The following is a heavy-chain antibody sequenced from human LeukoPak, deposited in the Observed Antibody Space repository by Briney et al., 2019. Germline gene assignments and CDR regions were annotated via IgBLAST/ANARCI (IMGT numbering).Heavy chain of an antibody. CDR3: ARARGDFWSGYYDY. CDR1: GFTFSSYW. CDR2: IKQVASQN. Sequence: GXSLRLSCAASGFTFSSYWMSWVRQAPGKGLEGVAHIKQVASQNSYVASVKLPFTISRDNATNSLYLQMNSLRAEDTAVYYCARARGDFWSGYYDYWGQGTLVTVSS. D-gene: IGHD3-3*01. V-gene: IGHV3-7*01. J-gene: IGHJ4*02.